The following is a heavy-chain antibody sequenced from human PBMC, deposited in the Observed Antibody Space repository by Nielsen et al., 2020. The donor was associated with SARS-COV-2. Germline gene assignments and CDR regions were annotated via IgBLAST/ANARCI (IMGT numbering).Heavy chain of an antibody. D-gene: IGHD3-10*01. CDR3: ARGKRGVAFDV. CDR1: GGSISGYY. Sequence: SETLSLTCTVSGGSISGYYWNWIRQPPGKGLEWIGYIYFSGSTTYNPSLKSRVTISVDTSKSHFSLKLNSVTAAETADYYCARGKRGVAFDVWGQGSMVTVSS. CDR2: IYFSGST. J-gene: IGHJ3*01. V-gene: IGHV4-59*01.